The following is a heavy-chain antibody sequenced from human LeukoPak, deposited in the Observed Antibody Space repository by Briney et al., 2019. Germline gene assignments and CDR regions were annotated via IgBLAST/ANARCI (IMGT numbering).Heavy chain of an antibody. CDR1: GFIFGSDA. Sequence: GGSLRLSCTASGFIFGSDAMHWVRQAPGKGLEWVAFIWSDGSNDHYADSVKGRFTISRDNSKNTVCLQMNSLRVEDTAVYYCARDPSGSGWSLSDWGQGTPVTVSS. V-gene: IGHV3-33*01. CDR3: ARDPSGSGWSLSD. D-gene: IGHD6-19*01. J-gene: IGHJ4*02. CDR2: IWSDGSND.